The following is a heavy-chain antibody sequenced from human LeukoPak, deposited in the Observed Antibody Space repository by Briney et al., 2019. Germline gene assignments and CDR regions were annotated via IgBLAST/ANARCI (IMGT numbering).Heavy chain of an antibody. J-gene: IGHJ4*02. V-gene: IGHV3-20*04. Sequence: RPGGSLRLSCAASGFTFNDYGMSWVRQAPGKGLEWVSGINWNGGSTDYADSVKGRFTISRDNAKNSLYLQMNSLRAEDTALYYCARLVSSTYFDYWGQGTLVTVSS. CDR2: INWNGGST. CDR1: GFTFNDYG. CDR3: ARLVSSTYFDY. D-gene: IGHD2-2*01.